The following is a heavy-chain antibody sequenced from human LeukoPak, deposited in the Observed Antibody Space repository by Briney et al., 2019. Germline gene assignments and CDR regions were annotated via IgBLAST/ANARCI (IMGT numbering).Heavy chain of an antibody. CDR3: ARDLNLELRSDY. J-gene: IGHJ4*02. CDR1: GFTFRSYW. CDR2: IKQDGSEK. D-gene: IGHD1-7*01. V-gene: IGHV3-7*01. Sequence: GGSLRLSCAASGFTFRSYWMNWVRQAPGKGLEWVANIKQDGSEKYYVDSVKGRFTISRDNAKNSLYLQMNSLRAEDTAVYYCARDLNLELRSDYRGQGTLVTVSS.